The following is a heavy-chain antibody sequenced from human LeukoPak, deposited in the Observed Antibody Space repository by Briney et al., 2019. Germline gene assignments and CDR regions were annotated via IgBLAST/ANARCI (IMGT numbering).Heavy chain of an antibody. J-gene: IGHJ4*02. V-gene: IGHV3-30*02. D-gene: IGHD2-21*01. CDR3: AKDTDSWYFDY. CDR1: GFGFSNYG. CDR2: IRYGGSNT. Sequence: GGSLRLSCAASGFGFSNYGMHWVRQAPGKGLEWVSFIRYGGSNTYYADSVKGRFTISRDNSKNTVYLRMNSLRGEDTAVYYCAKDTDSWYFDYWGQGTLVTVSS.